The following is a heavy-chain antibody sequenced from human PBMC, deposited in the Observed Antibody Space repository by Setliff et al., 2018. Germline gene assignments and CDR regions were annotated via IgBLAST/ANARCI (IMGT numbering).Heavy chain of an antibody. D-gene: IGHD3-10*01. V-gene: IGHV3-53*01. CDR1: GFTVSSSD. CDR2: LSGDDNA. J-gene: IGHJ4*01. CDR3: RLWFGELSRDY. Sequence: GGSLRLSCATSGFTVSSSDMSWVRQAPGKGLEWISVLSGDDNAYYADSVKGRFTISGDTSKNALYLQMNSLRAEDTAVYYCRLWFGELSRDYGGPEPWSPSPQ.